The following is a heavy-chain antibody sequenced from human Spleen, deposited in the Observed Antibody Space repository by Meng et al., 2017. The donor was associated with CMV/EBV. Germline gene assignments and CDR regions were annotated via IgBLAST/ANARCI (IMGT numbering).Heavy chain of an antibody. Sequence: GFTVSSDAMGWVRKAPGRGLEWVSAIGSSGGDTYYANSVKGRFTISRDNSKNTLYLKMNSLGAEDTDVYYCARGLRFLESYGMDVWGQGTMVTVSS. CDR2: IGSSGGDT. CDR1: GFTVSSDA. J-gene: IGHJ6*02. CDR3: ARGLRFLESYGMDV. D-gene: IGHD3-3*01. V-gene: IGHV3-23*01.